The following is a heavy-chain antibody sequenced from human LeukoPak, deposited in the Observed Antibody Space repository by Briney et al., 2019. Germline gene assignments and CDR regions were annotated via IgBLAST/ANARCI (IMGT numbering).Heavy chain of an antibody. J-gene: IGHJ4*02. Sequence: GASVKVSCKFSGYTLTVLSMHWVRQGPGQGLELKGGFDLEDGETIYAQKFQGRVTMTEDTSTDTAYMELSSLRSEDTAVYYCATSTRGYSYGYQREIDYWGQGTLVTVSS. D-gene: IGHD5-18*01. CDR2: FDLEDGET. V-gene: IGHV1-24*01. CDR1: GYTLTVLS. CDR3: ATSTRGYSYGYQREIDY.